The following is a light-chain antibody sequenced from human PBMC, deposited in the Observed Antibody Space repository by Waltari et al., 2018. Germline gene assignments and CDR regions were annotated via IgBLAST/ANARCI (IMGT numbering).Light chain of an antibody. Sequence: QSALTPPASVSGSPGQSITISCTGTSSDVGTDNLVSWYQQYPGKAPKVMIYDDNSLPHGVSDRFSGSKSGNTASLTSCGVQAEDEADYYCCSSAGSYTWVFGGGTTLTVL. CDR2: DDN. V-gene: IGLV2-23*01. J-gene: IGLJ3*02. CDR1: SSDVGTDNL. CDR3: CSSAGSYTWV.